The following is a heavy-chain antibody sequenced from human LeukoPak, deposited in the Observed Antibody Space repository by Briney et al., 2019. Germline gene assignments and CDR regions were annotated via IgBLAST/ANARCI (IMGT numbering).Heavy chain of an antibody. CDR2: IIPIFGTA. D-gene: IGHD3-16*02. CDR3: ARPTYDYVWGSYRPDAFDI. V-gene: IGHV1-69*06. J-gene: IGHJ3*02. CDR1: GYTFSSYG. Sequence: SVKVSCKASGYTFSSYGISWVRQAPGQGLEWMGGIIPIFGTANYAQKFQGRVTITADKSTSTAYMELSSLRSEDTAVYYCARPTYDYVWGSYRPDAFDIWGQGTMVTVSS.